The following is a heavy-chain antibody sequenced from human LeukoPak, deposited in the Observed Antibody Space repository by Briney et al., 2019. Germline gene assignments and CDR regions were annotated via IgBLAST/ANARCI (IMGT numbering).Heavy chain of an antibody. CDR2: INPNSGGT. J-gene: IGHJ5*02. CDR1: GYTFTGYY. CDR3: ARAVMVRGVIQEYLSWFDP. D-gene: IGHD3-10*01. Sequence: ASVRVSCKASGYTFTGYYMHWVRQAPGQGLEWMGWINPNSGGTNYAQTFQGRVTMTRDTSISTAYMELSRLRSDDTAVYYCARAVMVRGVIQEYLSWFDPWGQGTLVTVSS. V-gene: IGHV1-2*02.